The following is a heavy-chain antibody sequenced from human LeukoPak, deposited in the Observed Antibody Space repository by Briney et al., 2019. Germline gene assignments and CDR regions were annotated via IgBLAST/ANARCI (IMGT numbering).Heavy chain of an antibody. Sequence: PSENLSMTCAVPGGSISKGGYSRSWIRQPPQKRLEVMGDLYHSGSTYLSPSLKSRVNISVYRSTNQFSPQLSPVTYAEIDVFFFKQKTAYEILTGYKEKPNWFDPWGQGTLVTVSS. CDR1: GGSISKGGYS. CDR2: LYHSGST. CDR3: KQKTAYEILTGYKEKPNWFDP. D-gene: IGHD3-9*01. J-gene: IGHJ5*02. V-gene: IGHV4-30-2*01.